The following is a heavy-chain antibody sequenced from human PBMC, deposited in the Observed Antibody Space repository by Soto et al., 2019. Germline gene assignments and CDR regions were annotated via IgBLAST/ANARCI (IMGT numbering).Heavy chain of an antibody. CDR2: IGTAGDT. V-gene: IGHV3-13*01. Sequence: PGGSLRLSCEASGFTFSGFDMHWVRRPTGKGLEWVSTIGTAGDTYYAVSVKGRFTISRDNAKNSSSLQMNSLRAGDTAVYFCARGQEVGAHFFDSWGQGTQVTVSS. D-gene: IGHD2-15*01. CDR3: ARGQEVGAHFFDS. J-gene: IGHJ4*02. CDR1: GFTFSGFD.